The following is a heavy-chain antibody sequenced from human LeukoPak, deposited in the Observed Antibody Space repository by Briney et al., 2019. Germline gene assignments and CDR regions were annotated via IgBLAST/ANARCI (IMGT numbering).Heavy chain of an antibody. CDR1: GYTFTSYY. D-gene: IGHD3-10*01. CDR2: INPSGSST. J-gene: IGHJ5*02. CDR3: ARDRRYYGSGSPSWFDP. Sequence: ASVKVSCKASGYTFTSYYMHWVRQAPGQGLEWMGLINPSGSSTSYAQKFQGRLSLTRDMSTSTDYMELSSLRSEDTAVYYCARDRRYYGSGSPSWFDPWGQGTLVTVSS. V-gene: IGHV1-46*01.